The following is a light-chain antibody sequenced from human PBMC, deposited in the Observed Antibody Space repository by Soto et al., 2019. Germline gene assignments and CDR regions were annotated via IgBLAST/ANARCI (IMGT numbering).Light chain of an antibody. CDR3: SSYTSSSLYV. J-gene: IGLJ1*01. CDR2: DVS. CDR1: SSYVGGYNY. Sequence: QSVLPQPASVSGSPGQSITISCTGTSSYVGGYNYVSWYQQHPGKAPKLMIYDVSNRPSGVSNRFSGSKSGNTASLTISGLQAEDEADYYCSSYTSSSLYVFGTGTKVTVL. V-gene: IGLV2-14*01.